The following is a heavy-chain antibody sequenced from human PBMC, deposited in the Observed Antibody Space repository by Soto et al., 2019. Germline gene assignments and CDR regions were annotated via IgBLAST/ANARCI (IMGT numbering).Heavy chain of an antibody. J-gene: IGHJ4*02. CDR3: ARDPNYGSGFD. Sequence: GGSLRLSCVASGFTFSSYDMHWVRQAPGKGLEWVAVIRYDRGSKYYADSVRGRFTISRDNSKNTLYLQMNSLRAEDTAMYYCARDPNYGSGFDWGQGTVVTVSS. V-gene: IGHV3-33*01. CDR1: GFTFSSYD. CDR2: IRYDRGSK. D-gene: IGHD3-10*01.